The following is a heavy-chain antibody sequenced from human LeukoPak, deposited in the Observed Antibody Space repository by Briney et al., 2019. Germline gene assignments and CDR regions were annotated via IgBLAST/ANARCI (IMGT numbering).Heavy chain of an antibody. CDR2: IRYDGSNK. CDR3: AKVRYYYDSSGYYGGSNWFAP. CDR1: GFTFSSYG. V-gene: IGHV3-30*02. J-gene: IGHJ5*02. D-gene: IGHD3-22*01. Sequence: TGGSLRLSCAASGFTFSSYGMHWVRQAPGKGLEWVAFIRYDGSNKYYADSVKGRFTISRDNSKNTLYLQMNSLRAEDTAVYYCAKVRYYYDSSGYYGGSNWFAPWGQGTLVTVSS.